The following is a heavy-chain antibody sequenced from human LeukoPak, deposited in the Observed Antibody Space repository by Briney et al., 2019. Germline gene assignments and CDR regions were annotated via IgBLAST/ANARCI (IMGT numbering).Heavy chain of an antibody. CDR2: ISSSGSTI. V-gene: IGHV3-11*01. D-gene: IGHD5-18*01. Sequence: GGSLRLSCAASGFTFSDYYMSWIRQAPGKGLEWVSYISSSGSTIYYADSVKGRFTNSRNNAKNSLYLQMNSLRAEDTAVYYCARGGRGYSYGYPPWFGDYWGQGTLVTVSS. CDR1: GFTFSDYY. CDR3: ARGGRGYSYGYPPWFGDY. J-gene: IGHJ4*02.